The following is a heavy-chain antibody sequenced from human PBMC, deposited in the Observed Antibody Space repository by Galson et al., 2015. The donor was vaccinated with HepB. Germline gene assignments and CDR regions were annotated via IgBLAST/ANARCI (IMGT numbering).Heavy chain of an antibody. Sequence: LRLSCAASGFTFSHYWMTWARQAPGRGLEWVANINPDGSAKYYVDSVKRRFTISRDNAKNSLYLQMISLRVEDTAVYYCAREAYSSGSDYWGQGTLVTVSS. J-gene: IGHJ4*02. D-gene: IGHD3-22*01. V-gene: IGHV3-7*01. CDR2: INPDGSAK. CDR3: AREAYSSGSDY. CDR1: GFTFSHYW.